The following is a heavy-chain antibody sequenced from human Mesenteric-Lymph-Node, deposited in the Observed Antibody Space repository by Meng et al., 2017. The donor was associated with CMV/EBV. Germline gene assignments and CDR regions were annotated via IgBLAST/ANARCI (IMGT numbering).Heavy chain of an antibody. V-gene: IGHV2-5*02. CDR2: IYWDDDK. J-gene: IGHJ4*02. CDR1: FSLSTSGVS. Sequence: FSLSTSGVSVGWIRQPPGKALEWLALIYWDDDKRYSPSLKSRLTIAKDTSKKQVVLTMTNMDPVDTATYYCAHRLRFGDSGRNYDYWGQGTLVTVSS. CDR3: AHRLRFGDSGRNYDY. D-gene: IGHD3-10*01.